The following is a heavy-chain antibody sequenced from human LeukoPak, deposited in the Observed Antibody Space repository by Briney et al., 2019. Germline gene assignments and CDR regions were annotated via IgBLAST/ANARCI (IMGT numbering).Heavy chain of an antibody. V-gene: IGHV4-59*01. CDR2: IYYSGST. D-gene: IGHD4-11*01. Sequence: SETLSLTCTVSGGSISSYYWSWIRQPPGKGLEWIGYIYYSGSTNYNPSLKSRVTISVDTSKNQFSLKLSSVTAADTAVYYCARSNYYYYYYMDVWGKGTTVTVSS. CDR1: GGSISSYY. CDR3: ARSNYYYYYYMDV. J-gene: IGHJ6*03.